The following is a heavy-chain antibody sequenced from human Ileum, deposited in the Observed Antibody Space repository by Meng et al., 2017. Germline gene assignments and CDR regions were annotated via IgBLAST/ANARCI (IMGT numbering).Heavy chain of an antibody. CDR3: ARDPNMATAEGWFDP. CDR2: IYYRGRT. J-gene: IGHJ5*02. V-gene: IGHV4-59*01. D-gene: IGHD5-24*01. CDR1: GGSISGSY. Sequence: SETLSLTCTVSGGSISGSYWGWIRQPPGKGLEWIGYIYYRGRTNYNPSLKSRVTISLDTSKNQFSLKLTSVTAADTAVYYCARDPNMATAEGWFDPWGQGTLVTGSS.